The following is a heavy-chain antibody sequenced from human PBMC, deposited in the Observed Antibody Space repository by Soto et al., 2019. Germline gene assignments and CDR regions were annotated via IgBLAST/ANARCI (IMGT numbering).Heavy chain of an antibody. D-gene: IGHD5-18*01. Sequence: QVQLVGSGGGVVQPGRSLRLSCAASGFTFSSYGMHWVRQAPGKGLEWVAVISYDGSNKYYADSVKGRFTISRDNSKNTLYLQMNSLRAEDTAVYYCAKDLQPFPGYSYGFPLDYWGQGTLVTVSS. CDR2: ISYDGSNK. CDR3: AKDLQPFPGYSYGFPLDY. J-gene: IGHJ4*02. V-gene: IGHV3-30*18. CDR1: GFTFSSYG.